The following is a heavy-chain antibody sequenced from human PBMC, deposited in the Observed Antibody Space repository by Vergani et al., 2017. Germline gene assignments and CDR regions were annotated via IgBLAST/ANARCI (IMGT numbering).Heavy chain of an antibody. CDR1: GGSFSGYY. D-gene: IGHD2-15*01. CDR3: TRHWAVVAANNWFDP. V-gene: IGHV4-34*02. J-gene: IGHJ5*02. CDR2: IYYSGST. Sequence: QVQLQQWGAGLLKPSDTLSLTCAVYGGSFSGYYWSWIRQPPGKGLEWIGSIYYSGSTYYNPSLESRVTISVDTSKSQFSLKLSSVTAADTAVYYCTRHWAVVAANNWFDPWGQGTLVTVSS.